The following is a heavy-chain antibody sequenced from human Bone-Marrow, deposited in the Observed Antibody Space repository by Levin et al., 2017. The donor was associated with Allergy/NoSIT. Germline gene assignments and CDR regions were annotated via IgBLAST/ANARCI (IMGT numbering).Heavy chain of an antibody. CDR1: GGTFSSYA. CDR2: IIPIFGTA. Sequence: ASVKVSCKASGGTFSSYAISWVRQAPGQGLEWMGGIIPIFGTANYAQKFQGRVTITADESTSTAYMELSSLRSEDTAVYYCARAGRLELRLLLDYWGQGTLVTVSS. J-gene: IGHJ4*02. D-gene: IGHD1-7*01. CDR3: ARAGRLELRLLLDY. V-gene: IGHV1-69*13.